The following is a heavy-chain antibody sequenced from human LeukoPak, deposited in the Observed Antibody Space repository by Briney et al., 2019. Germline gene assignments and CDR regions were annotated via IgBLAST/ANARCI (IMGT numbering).Heavy chain of an antibody. V-gene: IGHV3-30*04. CDR1: GFTFNSQA. J-gene: IGHJ4*02. CDR3: AKDAANYPFFFDF. Sequence: PGRSLRLSCAASGFTFNSQAMHWVRQAPGKGLEWVAVTSGDERSKYYTDSVKGRFTISRDNAKNTVYLQMNSLRAEDTAIYYCAKDAANYPFFFDFWGQGTPVTVSS. D-gene: IGHD4/OR15-4a*01. CDR2: TSGDERSK.